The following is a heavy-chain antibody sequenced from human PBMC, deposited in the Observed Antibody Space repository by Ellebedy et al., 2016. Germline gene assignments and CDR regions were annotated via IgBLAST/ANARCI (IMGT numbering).Heavy chain of an antibody. D-gene: IGHD4-17*01. CDR3: ARLTRQSTSPVTYYFFDY. CDR2: ISYTGGTT. CDR1: GDSISNYF. Sequence: SETLSLTCTVSGDSISNYFWSWVRQPPGKGLEWIAYISYTGGTTNYNPSLKSRVTISVDTSKNQFSLKVSSATAADTAVYYFARLTRQSTSPVTYYFFDYWGRGTLVTVSS. V-gene: IGHV4-59*08. J-gene: IGHJ4*02.